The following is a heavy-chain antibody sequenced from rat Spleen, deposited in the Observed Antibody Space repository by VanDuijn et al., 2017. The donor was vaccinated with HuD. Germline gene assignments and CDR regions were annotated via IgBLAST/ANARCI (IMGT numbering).Heavy chain of an antibody. CDR2: IIYDGSRT. Sequence: EVQLVESGGGLVQPGRSLKLSCAASGFTFSDYNMAWVRQAPKKGLEWVATIIYDGSRTYYRDSVKGRFTISRQNTQNTLYLQMNSLRSEDTATYYCTTVLQGHGFAYWGQGTLVTVSS. CDR3: TTVLQGHGFAY. D-gene: IGHD1-1*01. J-gene: IGHJ3*01. CDR1: GFTFSDYN. V-gene: IGHV5S10*01.